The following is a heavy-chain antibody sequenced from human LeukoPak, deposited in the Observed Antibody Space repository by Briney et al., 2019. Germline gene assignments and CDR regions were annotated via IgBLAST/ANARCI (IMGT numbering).Heavy chain of an antibody. V-gene: IGHV3-30*18. CDR1: GFSFRNYG. J-gene: IGHJ6*02. D-gene: IGHD1-26*01. CDR3: AKEWPWENYYYGMNV. CDR2: ISYAGSNI. Sequence: PGGSLRPSCAASGFSFRNYGMHWVRPAPGKGLEWVAVISYAGSNIAYADSVKGRFTISRDNSKNTLYLQMNSLRPEDTAVYHCAKEWPWENYYYGMNVWGQGTTVTVSS.